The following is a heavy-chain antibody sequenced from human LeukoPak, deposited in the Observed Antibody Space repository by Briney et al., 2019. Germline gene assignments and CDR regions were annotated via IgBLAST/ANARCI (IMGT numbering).Heavy chain of an antibody. D-gene: IGHD5-18*01. J-gene: IGHJ4*02. CDR1: GFIFSSYA. CDR3: ARDRGNTAMVNGHYDY. CDR2: ISNSGDSI. Sequence: GGSLRLSCAASGFIFSSYALSWVRQTPGKGPEWVSGISNSGDSIYYADSVKGRFTISRDNAKNSLYLQMNSLRAEDTAVYYCARDRGNTAMVNGHYDYWGQGTLVTVSS. V-gene: IGHV3-21*01.